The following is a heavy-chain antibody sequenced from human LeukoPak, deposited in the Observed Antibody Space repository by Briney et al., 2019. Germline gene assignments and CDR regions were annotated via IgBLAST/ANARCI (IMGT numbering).Heavy chain of an antibody. CDR1: GFTFSSYA. V-gene: IGHV3-64*01. CDR3: ARYRCSSTSCFVDY. Sequence: GGSLRLSCAASGFTFSSYAMSWVRQAPGKGLEYVSAISSNGGSTYYANSVKGRFTISRDNSKNTLYLQMGSLRAEDMAVYYCARYRCSSTSCFVDYWGQGTLVTVSS. D-gene: IGHD2-2*01. CDR2: ISSNGGST. J-gene: IGHJ4*02.